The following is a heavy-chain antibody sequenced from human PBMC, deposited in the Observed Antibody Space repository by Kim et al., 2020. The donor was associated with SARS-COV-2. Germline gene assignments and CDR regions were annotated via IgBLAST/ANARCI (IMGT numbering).Heavy chain of an antibody. J-gene: IGHJ5*02. CDR3: AKDRWYCSGGSCPMGYWFYP. V-gene: IGHV3-33*06. Sequence: GGSLRLSCAASGFTFSSYGMHWVRQAPGKGLEWVAVIWYDGSNKYYADSVKGRFTISSDNSKNTLYLQMNSLRAEDTAVYYCAKDRWYCSGGSCPMGYWFYPWGQGTLVTVSS. CDR1: GFTFSSYG. CDR2: IWYDGSNK. D-gene: IGHD2-15*01.